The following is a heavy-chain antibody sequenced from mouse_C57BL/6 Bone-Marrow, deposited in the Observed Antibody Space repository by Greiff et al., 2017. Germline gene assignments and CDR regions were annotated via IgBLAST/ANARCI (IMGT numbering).Heavy chain of an antibody. Sequence: EVQLQQSGAELVRPGASVKLSCTASGFNINDDYMHWVKQRPEQGLEWIGWIDPDNGDTEYASKFQGKATITVDTSSNTAYLQLSCLTAEDTAVYYCTRIADWGQGTLVTVSA. CDR1: GFNINDDY. CDR2: IDPDNGDT. CDR3: TRIAD. J-gene: IGHJ3*01. V-gene: IGHV14-4*01.